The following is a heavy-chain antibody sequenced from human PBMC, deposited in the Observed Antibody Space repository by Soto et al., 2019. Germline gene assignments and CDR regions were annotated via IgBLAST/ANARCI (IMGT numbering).Heavy chain of an antibody. CDR1: GYTFTSYR. CDR3: ARDLSAGTAAY. D-gene: IGHD1-7*01. J-gene: IGHJ4*02. Sequence: ASVKVSCKASGYTFTSYRIIWVRQAPGQGLEWMGWISAYSGNTNYAQKLQGRVTMTTDTSTSTAYMELGSLKSDDAAAYYCARDLSAGTAAYWGQGTLVTVYS. V-gene: IGHV1-18*01. CDR2: ISAYSGNT.